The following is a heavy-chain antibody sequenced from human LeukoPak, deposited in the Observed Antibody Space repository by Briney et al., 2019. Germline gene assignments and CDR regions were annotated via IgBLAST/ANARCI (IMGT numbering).Heavy chain of an antibody. Sequence: SQTLSLTCALSGDSVSSNSAAWNWIRQSPSRGLEWLGRTYYRSKWYNDYAVSVKSRITINPDTSKNQFSLQLNSVTPEDTAVYYCAREAWKEYSGYDPHFDYWGQGTLVTVSS. V-gene: IGHV6-1*01. CDR1: GDSVSSNSAA. D-gene: IGHD5-12*01. CDR3: AREAWKEYSGYDPHFDY. CDR2: TYYRSKWYN. J-gene: IGHJ4*02.